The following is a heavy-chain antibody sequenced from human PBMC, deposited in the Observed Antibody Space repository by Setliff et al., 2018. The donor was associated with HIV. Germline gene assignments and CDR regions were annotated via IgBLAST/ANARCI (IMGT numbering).Heavy chain of an antibody. CDR2: IIPMSGVP. V-gene: IGHV1-69*10. Sequence: SVKVSCKASGGNFRSYGISWVRQAPGQGLEWMGGIIPMSGVPKYAQKFQGRVTITADKSTSTAYMELSSLRSEDTAVYYCARVREEQLAPLPNWYFDLWGRGTLVTVSS. J-gene: IGHJ2*01. D-gene: IGHD6-6*01. CDR3: ARVREEQLAPLPNWYFDL. CDR1: GGNFRSYG.